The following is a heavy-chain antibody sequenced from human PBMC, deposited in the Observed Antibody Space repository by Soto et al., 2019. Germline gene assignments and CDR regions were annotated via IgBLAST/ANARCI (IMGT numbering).Heavy chain of an antibody. V-gene: IGHV1-8*01. Sequence: QEQLVQSGAEVKKPGASVKVSCKTSGYTFTDYDINWVRQATGQGLEWIGWMNPNSGETGYAQKLQGRGTMTRSASLSTAYLEPGSLRSEDPAVYYCARVAVAARPRWYNWFDPWGQGTLVTVSS. CDR3: ARVAVAARPRWYNWFDP. CDR2: MNPNSGET. CDR1: GYTFTDYD. D-gene: IGHD2-15*01. J-gene: IGHJ5*02.